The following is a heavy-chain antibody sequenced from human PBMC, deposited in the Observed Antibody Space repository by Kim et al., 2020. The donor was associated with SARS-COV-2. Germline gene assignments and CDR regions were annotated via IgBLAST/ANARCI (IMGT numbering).Heavy chain of an antibody. Sequence: SETLSLTCTVSGGSISSGGYYWSWIRQHPGKGLEWIGYIYYSGSTYYNPSLKSRVTISVDTSKNQFSLKLSSVTAADTAVYYCATHDYGDHALDYWGQGTLVTVSS. CDR2: IYYSGST. D-gene: IGHD4-17*01. CDR3: ATHDYGDHALDY. J-gene: IGHJ4*02. V-gene: IGHV4-31*03. CDR1: GGSISSGGYY.